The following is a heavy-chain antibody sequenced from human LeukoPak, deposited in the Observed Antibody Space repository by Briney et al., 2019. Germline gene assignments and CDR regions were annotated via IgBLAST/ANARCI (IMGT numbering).Heavy chain of an antibody. Sequence: GESLKISCRASGYSLTTYWIGWVRQMPGKGLEWMGVIFPAGSDTRYSPSFQGQVTISADKSISTAYLQWSSLKASDTAMYYCASVYSSTSWDYWGQGTLVTVSS. CDR1: GYSLTTYW. J-gene: IGHJ4*02. V-gene: IGHV5-51*01. D-gene: IGHD6-13*01. CDR3: ASVYSSTSWDY. CDR2: IFPAGSDT.